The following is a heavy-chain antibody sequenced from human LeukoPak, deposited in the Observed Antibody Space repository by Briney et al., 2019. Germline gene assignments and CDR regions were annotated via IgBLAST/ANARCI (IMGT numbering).Heavy chain of an antibody. CDR3: ARAGYYGSGSYYTKAFDY. D-gene: IGHD3-10*01. Sequence: GASVKVSCKASGYTFTSYYMHWVRQAPGQGLEWMGWINPNSGGTNYAQKFQGRVTMTRDTSISTAYMELSRLRSDDTAVYYCARAGYYGSGSYYTKAFDYWGQGTLVTVSS. CDR1: GYTFTSYY. J-gene: IGHJ4*02. V-gene: IGHV1-2*02. CDR2: INPNSGGT.